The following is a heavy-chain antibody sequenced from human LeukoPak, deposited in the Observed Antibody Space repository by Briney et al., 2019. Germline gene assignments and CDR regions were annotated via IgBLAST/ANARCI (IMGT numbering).Heavy chain of an antibody. D-gene: IGHD3-3*01. CDR3: ASTYYDFWSGYRGGDFDY. J-gene: IGHJ4*02. CDR2: IYTSGST. CDR1: GGSIGSYY. Sequence: PSETLSLTCSVPGGSIGSYYWSWIRQPAGRGLEWIGRIYTSGSTNYNPSLKSRVTMSVDTSKNQFSLKLSSVTAADTAVYYCASTYYDFWSGYRGGDFDYWGQGTLVTVSS. V-gene: IGHV4-4*07.